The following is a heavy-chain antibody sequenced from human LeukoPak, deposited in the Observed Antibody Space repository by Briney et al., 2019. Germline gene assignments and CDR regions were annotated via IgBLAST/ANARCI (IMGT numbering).Heavy chain of an antibody. J-gene: IGHJ4*02. D-gene: IGHD3-22*01. CDR1: GFTFSSYS. V-gene: IGHV3-21*01. CDR2: ISSSSSYI. Sequence: GGSLRLSCAASGFTFSSYSMSWVRQAPGKGLEWVSSISSSSSYIYYADSLKGRFTIPRDNAKNSLYLQMNSLRAEDTAVYYCASYYYDSSGYPGDYWGQGTLVTVSS. CDR3: ASYYYDSSGYPGDY.